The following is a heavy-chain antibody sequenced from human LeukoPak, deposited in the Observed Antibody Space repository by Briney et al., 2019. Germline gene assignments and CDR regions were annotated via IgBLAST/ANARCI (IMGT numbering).Heavy chain of an antibody. CDR1: GFTFSSYW. Sequence: GGSMRLSCAASGFTFSSYWMHWVRQTPGKGLVWVSRINPDGSSTTYADSVKGRFTISRDNAKNTLYLQMNSLRVEDTAVYYCVRDGEGGYNPLDYWGQGTLVTVSS. CDR3: VRDGEGGYNPLDY. CDR2: INPDGSST. V-gene: IGHV3-74*01. J-gene: IGHJ4*02. D-gene: IGHD5-24*01.